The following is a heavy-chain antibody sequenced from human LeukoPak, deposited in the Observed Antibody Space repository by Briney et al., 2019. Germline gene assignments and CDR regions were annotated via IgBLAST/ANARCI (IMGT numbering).Heavy chain of an antibody. J-gene: IGHJ6*02. CDR1: GFTFSDYY. CDR2: ISSRGSTI. D-gene: IGHD2-15*01. CDR3: ARENVVVAGTEYYYGMDV. Sequence: PGGSLRLSCAASGFTFSDYYMSWIRQAPGKGLEWVSYISSRGSTIYYADSVKGRFTISRDNAKNSLYLQMNSLRAEDTAVYYCARENVVVAGTEYYYGMDVWGQGTTVTVSS. V-gene: IGHV3-11*01.